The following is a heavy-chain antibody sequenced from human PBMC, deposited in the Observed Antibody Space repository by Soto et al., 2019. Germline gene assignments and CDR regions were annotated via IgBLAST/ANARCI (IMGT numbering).Heavy chain of an antibody. D-gene: IGHD3-10*01. J-gene: IGHJ4*02. V-gene: IGHV1-18*01. CDR2: ISAYNGNT. CDR3: ARGWFGEFGSCSDW. CDR1: GYTFSNYG. Sequence: QVQLVQSGAEVKKPGASVKVSCKASGYTFSNYGVSWVRQAPGQGLEWMGWISAYNGNTNYAKNLQGRVTMTADISMSTAYLELRSLRSDDTAVYYCARGWFGEFGSCSDWWGQGTLVTVSS.